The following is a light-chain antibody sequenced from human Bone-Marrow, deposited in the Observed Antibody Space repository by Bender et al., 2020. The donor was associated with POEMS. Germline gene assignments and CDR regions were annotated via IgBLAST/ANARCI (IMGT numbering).Light chain of an antibody. CDR1: SSDIGGYNL. CDR2: AVS. Sequence: QSALTQPASVSGSPGQSITIPCTGTSSDIGGYNLVSWYQQYPGKAPKVIIYAVSNRPSGVSNRFSASKSGNTASLTISGLQADDEADYYCCSYAGSSTAVFGGGTKLTVL. J-gene: IGLJ3*02. V-gene: IGLV2-23*02. CDR3: CSYAGSSTAV.